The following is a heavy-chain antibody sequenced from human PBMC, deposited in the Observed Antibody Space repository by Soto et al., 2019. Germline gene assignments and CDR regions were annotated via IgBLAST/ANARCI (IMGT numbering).Heavy chain of an antibody. V-gene: IGHV4-30-4*01. J-gene: IGHJ4*02. Sequence: LSLTCTVSGGSISSGDYYWSWIRQPPGKGLEYIGYIYYSGSTYYNPSLKSRATISVDTSKNQFSLKVSSVTAADTAVYYCAREDIVVVKGFDYWGRGTLVTVSS. CDR1: GGSISSGDYY. CDR2: IYYSGST. D-gene: IGHD2-21*01. CDR3: AREDIVVVKGFDY.